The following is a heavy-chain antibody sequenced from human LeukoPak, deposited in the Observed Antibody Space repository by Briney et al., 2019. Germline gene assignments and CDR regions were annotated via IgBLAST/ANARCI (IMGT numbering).Heavy chain of an antibody. D-gene: IGHD3-10*01. CDR3: ARRDYYGSGSSHHYYMDV. Sequence: PGGSLRLSCAASGFTFSDYYMSRIRQAPGKGLEWVSYISSSGSTIYYADSVKGRFTISRDNAKNSLYLQMNSLRAEDTAVYYCARRDYYGSGSSHHYYMDVWGKGTTVTVSS. CDR1: GFTFSDYY. J-gene: IGHJ6*03. CDR2: ISSSGSTI. V-gene: IGHV3-11*01.